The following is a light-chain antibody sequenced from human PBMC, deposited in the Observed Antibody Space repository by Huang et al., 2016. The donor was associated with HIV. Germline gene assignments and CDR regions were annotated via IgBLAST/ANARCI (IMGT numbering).Light chain of an antibody. J-gene: IGKJ1*01. CDR1: QNVSTN. Sequence: EIVMTQSPVTLSVSPGESATLSCRASQNVSTNLAWYQHKPGRAPRPLIYGASTRATSGPARFSAGGSGTEFTLTVGGLRSDDFAVYYCQHYDNWAPATFGQGTKLEFK. V-gene: IGKV3-15*01. CDR3: QHYDNWAPAT. CDR2: GAS.